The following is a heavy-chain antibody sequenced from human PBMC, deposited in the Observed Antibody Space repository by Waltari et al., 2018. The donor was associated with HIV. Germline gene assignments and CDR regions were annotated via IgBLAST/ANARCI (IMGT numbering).Heavy chain of an antibody. Sequence: EVLLVESGGGLGKPGGSLRLSCAASGFTFSDAWLRWVRQAPGKGVEWVGRIKSNTDGWTTDYAAPVKGRFTISRDDSKTTLYLEMNSLKTEDTAVYYCTTVGGGTRDYWGQGTLITVSS. D-gene: IGHD3-16*01. V-gene: IGHV3-15*01. CDR1: GFTFSDAW. CDR3: TTVGGGTRDY. J-gene: IGHJ4*02. CDR2: IKSNTDGWTT.